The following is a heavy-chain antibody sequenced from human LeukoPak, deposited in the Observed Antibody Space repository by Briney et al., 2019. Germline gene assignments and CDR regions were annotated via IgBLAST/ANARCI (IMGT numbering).Heavy chain of an antibody. CDR2: IWYDGSNK. Sequence: GRSLRLSCAASGFTFSSLGLHWVRQGPGKGLEWVALIWYDGSNKYHADSVKGRFTISRDNSKNTLYLQMNSLRAEDTAVYYCAKDVPLDYWGQGTLVTVSS. V-gene: IGHV3-33*06. J-gene: IGHJ4*02. CDR3: AKDVPLDY. CDR1: GFTFSSLG.